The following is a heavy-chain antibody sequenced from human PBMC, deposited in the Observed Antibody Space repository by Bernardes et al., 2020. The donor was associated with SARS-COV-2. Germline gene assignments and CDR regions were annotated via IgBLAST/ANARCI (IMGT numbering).Heavy chain of an antibody. CDR2: ISGSGGST. J-gene: IGHJ4*02. CDR3: AKDRLRFGRVSSSALDY. D-gene: IGHD6-6*01. CDR1: GFTFSSYA. V-gene: IGHV3-23*01. Sequence: GGSLRLSCAASGFTFSSYAMSWVRQAPGKGLEWVSAISGSGGSTYYADSVKGRFTISRDNSKNTLYLQMNSLRAEDTAVYYCAKDRLRFGRVSSSALDYWGQGTLVTVSS.